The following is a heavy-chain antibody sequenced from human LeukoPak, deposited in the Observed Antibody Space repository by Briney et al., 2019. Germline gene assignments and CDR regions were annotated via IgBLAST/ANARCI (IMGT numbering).Heavy chain of an antibody. Sequence: KAGGSLRLSCAASGFTFSSYNMNWVRQAPGRGLEWVSSISSSSSYIYYADSLKGRFTISRDNAKNSLYLQMNSLRAEDTAVYYCARKSVAVAGPLDYWGQGTLVTVSS. CDR2: ISSSSSYI. CDR1: GFTFSSYN. J-gene: IGHJ4*02. V-gene: IGHV3-21*01. CDR3: ARKSVAVAGPLDY. D-gene: IGHD6-19*01.